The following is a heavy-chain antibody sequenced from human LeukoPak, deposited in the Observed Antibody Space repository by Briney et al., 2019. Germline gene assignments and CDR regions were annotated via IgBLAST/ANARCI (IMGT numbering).Heavy chain of an antibody. CDR1: GFTFSTYA. J-gene: IGHJ4*02. CDR3: ARFSTAYYFDY. Sequence: PGGSLRLSCAASGFTFSTYAMSWVRQAPGKGLEWVSYISSSGSTIYYADSVKGRFTISRDNAKNSLYLQMNSLRAEDTAVYYCARFSTAYYFDYWGQGTLVTVSS. V-gene: IGHV3-48*04. D-gene: IGHD6-25*01. CDR2: ISSSGSTI.